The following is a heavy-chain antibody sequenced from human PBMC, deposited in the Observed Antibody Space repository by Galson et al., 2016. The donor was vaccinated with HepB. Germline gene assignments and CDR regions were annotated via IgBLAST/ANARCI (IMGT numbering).Heavy chain of an antibody. CDR2: IYHSGST. CDR3: TRDGGSGWFRGNAFDI. J-gene: IGHJ3*02. Sequence: ETLSLTCTVSGGSVNSGTYYWNWIRQPPGKGLEWIGFIYHSGSTNYNPSLKSGVTISLDTSKKHIYLRLSSVPAADTAVYYCTRDGGSGWFRGNAFDIWGQGTMVTVSP. D-gene: IGHD6-19*01. V-gene: IGHV4-61*03. CDR1: GGSVNSGTYY.